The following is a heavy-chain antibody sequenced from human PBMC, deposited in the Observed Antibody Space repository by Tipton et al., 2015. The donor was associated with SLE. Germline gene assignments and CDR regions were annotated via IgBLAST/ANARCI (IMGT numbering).Heavy chain of an antibody. D-gene: IGHD3-9*01. Sequence: TLTLTCAVSGGSISSSNWWSWVRQPPGKGLEWIGEIYHSGSTNYNPSLKSRVTISVDKSKNQFSLKLSSVTAADTAVYYCARDYYDILTGFAFDIWGQGTMVTVSS. CDR3: ARDYYDILTGFAFDI. J-gene: IGHJ3*02. CDR2: IYHSGST. V-gene: IGHV4-4*02. CDR1: GGSISSSNW.